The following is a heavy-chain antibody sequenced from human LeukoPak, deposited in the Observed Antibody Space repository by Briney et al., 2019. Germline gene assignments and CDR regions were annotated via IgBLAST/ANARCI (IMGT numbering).Heavy chain of an antibody. D-gene: IGHD4-17*01. CDR3: ERLGDDHGDQNDY. CDR1: GGSFSGYY. CDR2: INHSGST. J-gene: IGHJ4*02. V-gene: IGHV4-34*01. Sequence: SEPLSLTCAVYGGSFSGYYWSWIRQPPGKGLEWIGEINHSGSTNYNPSLKSRVTISVETSKNQFSLTLSPVTASDKAVYYWERLGDDHGDQNDYWGQGTLVTVSS.